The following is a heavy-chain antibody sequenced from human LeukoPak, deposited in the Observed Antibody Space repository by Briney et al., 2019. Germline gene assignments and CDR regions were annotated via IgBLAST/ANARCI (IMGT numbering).Heavy chain of an antibody. CDR3: ATEPQGSSRPSLDY. Sequence: GASVKVSCKVSGYTLTELSMHWVRQAPGKGLEWMGGFDPEDGETIYAQKFQGRVTMTEDTSTDTAYMELSSLRSEDTAVYYCATEPQGSSRPSLDYWGQGTLVTVSS. V-gene: IGHV1-24*01. CDR1: GYTLTELS. J-gene: IGHJ4*02. CDR2: FDPEDGET. D-gene: IGHD6-13*01.